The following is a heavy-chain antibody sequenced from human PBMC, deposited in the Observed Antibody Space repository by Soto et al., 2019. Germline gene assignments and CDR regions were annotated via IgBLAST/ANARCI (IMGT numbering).Heavy chain of an antibody. V-gene: IGHV3-73*02. Sequence: EVQLVESGGGLVQPGGSLKLSCAASGFTFSGSAMHWVRQASGKGLEWVGRIRSKANSYATAYAASVKGRFTISRDDSKNTAYLQMNSLKTEDTAVYYCTRHLKANFGVEHYYGMDVWGQGTTVTVSS. J-gene: IGHJ6*02. CDR1: GFTFSGSA. CDR2: IRSKANSYAT. D-gene: IGHD3-3*01. CDR3: TRHLKANFGVEHYYGMDV.